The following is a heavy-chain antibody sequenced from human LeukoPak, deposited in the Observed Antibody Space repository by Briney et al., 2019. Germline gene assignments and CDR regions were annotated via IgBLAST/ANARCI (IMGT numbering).Heavy chain of an antibody. D-gene: IGHD5-12*01. J-gene: IGHJ4*02. V-gene: IGHV3-74*01. CDR1: AFSFSSYW. Sequence: GGSLRLSCAASAFSFSSYWMHWFRQAPGEGLVWVSRISTDGSSTTYADSVKGRFTISRDNAKNTLYLQMNSLRAEDTAVYYCARLGGYDPVDHWGQGTLVTVSS. CDR3: ARLGGYDPVDH. CDR2: ISTDGSST.